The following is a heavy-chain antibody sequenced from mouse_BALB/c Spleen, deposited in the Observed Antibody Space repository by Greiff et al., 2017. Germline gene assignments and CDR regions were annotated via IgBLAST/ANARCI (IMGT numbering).Heavy chain of an antibody. V-gene: IGHV1-4*01. D-gene: IGHD4-1*01. CDR1: GYTFTSYT. CDR2: INPSSGYT. CDR3: ARGGTGTSWFAY. Sequence: VQLQQSGAELARPGASVKMSCKASGYTFTSYTMHWVKQRPGQGLEWIGYINPSSGYTNYNQKFKDKATLTADKSSSTAYMQLSSLTSEDSAVYFCARGGTGTSWFAYWGQGTLVTVSA. J-gene: IGHJ3*01.